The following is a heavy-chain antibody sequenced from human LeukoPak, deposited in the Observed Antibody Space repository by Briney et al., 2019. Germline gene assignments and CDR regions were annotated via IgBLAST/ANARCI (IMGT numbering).Heavy chain of an antibody. Sequence: SVKVSCKAYGDTFSNYAISWVRQAPGQGLEWMGGIIPIFGTANYAQKFRGRLTVTADRSTSTAYMELRSLRSDDTAVYYCARDRAGIVGASTTFDYWGQGTLVTVSS. J-gene: IGHJ4*02. CDR2: IIPIFGTA. CDR3: ARDRAGIVGASTTFDY. D-gene: IGHD1-26*01. CDR1: GDTFSNYA. V-gene: IGHV1-69*06.